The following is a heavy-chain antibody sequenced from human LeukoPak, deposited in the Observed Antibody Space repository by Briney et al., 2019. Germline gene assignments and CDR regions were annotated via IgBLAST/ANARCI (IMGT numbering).Heavy chain of an antibody. CDR1: GFTFSNAW. J-gene: IGHJ4*02. CDR3: AKEKDTNYYDSRIFDY. CDR2: IKSKTDGGTT. D-gene: IGHD3-22*01. Sequence: GGSLRLSCAASGFTFSNAWMTWVRQAPGKGLEWLGLIKSKTDGGTTDYAAPVKGRFTISRDDSKSTLYLQMNSLRAEDTALYYCAKEKDTNYYDSRIFDYWGQGTLVTVSS. V-gene: IGHV3-15*05.